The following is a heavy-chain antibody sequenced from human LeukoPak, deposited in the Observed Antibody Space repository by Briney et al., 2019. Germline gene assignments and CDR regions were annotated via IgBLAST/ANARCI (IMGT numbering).Heavy chain of an antibody. D-gene: IGHD4-17*01. Sequence: QASETLSLTCTVSGDSISQSNYYWGWLRQPPGKALEWLGSIYSSGSTYYDPPLKSRITVSADMSKNQFSLKVTSVTAADTAVYYCARHANDYGDCWFDYWGLGNLVIVSS. CDR1: GDSISQSNYY. CDR2: IYSSGST. V-gene: IGHV4-39*01. J-gene: IGHJ4*02. CDR3: ARHANDYGDCWFDY.